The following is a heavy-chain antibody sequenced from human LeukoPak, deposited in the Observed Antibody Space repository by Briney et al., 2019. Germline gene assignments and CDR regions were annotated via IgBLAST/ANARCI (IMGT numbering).Heavy chain of an antibody. Sequence: SVKVSCKASGGTFSSYSFSWVRQAPGQGLEWLGGIIVIFGTPNYPQKFHGRVTIAADESTSTVYMELSSLRSEDTAMYYCARDVDSSMVTNWFDSWGQGTLVTVSS. CDR1: GGTFSSYS. D-gene: IGHD5-18*01. J-gene: IGHJ5*01. CDR3: ARDVDSSMVTNWFDS. CDR2: IIVIFGTP. V-gene: IGHV1-69*13.